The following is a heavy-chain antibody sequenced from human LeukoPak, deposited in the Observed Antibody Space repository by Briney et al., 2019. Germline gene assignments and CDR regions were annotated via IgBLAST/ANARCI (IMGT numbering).Heavy chain of an antibody. CDR1: GFTFSNAW. Sequence: GGSLRLSCAASGFTFSNAWMSWVRQAPGKGLEWVSAISGSGGSTYYADSVKGRFTISRDNSKNTLYLQMNSLRAEDTAVYYCAKDQHIVVVTAIPGYFDYWGQGTLVTVSS. J-gene: IGHJ4*02. CDR2: ISGSGGST. V-gene: IGHV3-23*01. D-gene: IGHD2-21*02. CDR3: AKDQHIVVVTAIPGYFDY.